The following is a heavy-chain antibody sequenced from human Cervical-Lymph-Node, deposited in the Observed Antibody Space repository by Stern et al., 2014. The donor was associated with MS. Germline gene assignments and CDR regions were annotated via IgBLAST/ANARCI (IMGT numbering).Heavy chain of an antibody. V-gene: IGHV1-46*01. D-gene: IGHD6-6*01. CDR1: GYIFTTYY. CDR2: INPSSAST. J-gene: IGHJ6*02. CDR3: ARAYSSSSGMDV. Sequence: QVQLVPSWAEVKKPGASVKVSCKASGYIFTTYYMHWVRQAPGQGLELLGIINPSSASTTSAQKFQGRVTLTRDTSTSTVYMELSSLRSEDTAVYYCARAYSSSSGMDVWGHGTTVTVSS.